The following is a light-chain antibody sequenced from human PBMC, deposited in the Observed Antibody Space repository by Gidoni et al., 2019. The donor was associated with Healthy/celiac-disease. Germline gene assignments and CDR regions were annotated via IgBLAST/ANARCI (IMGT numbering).Light chain of an antibody. V-gene: IGKV4-1*01. CDR1: QSVLSSSNNKNY. J-gene: IGKJ1*01. CDR3: QQYYSTPWT. Sequence: DIVMTQSPDPLAVSLGERATTNCKSIQSVLSSSNNKNYLAWYQQKPGQPPKLLIYWASTRESGVPDRFSGSGSGTDFTLTISSLQAEDVAVYYCQQYYSTPWTFGQGTKVEIK. CDR2: WAS.